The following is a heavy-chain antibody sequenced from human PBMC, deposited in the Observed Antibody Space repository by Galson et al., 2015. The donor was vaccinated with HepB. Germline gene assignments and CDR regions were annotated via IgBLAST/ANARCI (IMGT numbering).Heavy chain of an antibody. CDR2: IGTTDTTK. J-gene: IGHJ6*02. CDR3: ARDKGAHTSASNYYYFHYGLDV. V-gene: IGHV3-11*01. CDR1: GFTFSDYY. D-gene: IGHD2-2*01. Sequence: SLRLSCAASGFTFSDYYMSWIRQSPGKGLEWVSHIGTTDTTKYYADSVKGRFSISRDNAKNSLYLQMNSLRAEDTAVYYCARDKGAHTSASNYYYFHYGLDVWGQGTTVTVSS.